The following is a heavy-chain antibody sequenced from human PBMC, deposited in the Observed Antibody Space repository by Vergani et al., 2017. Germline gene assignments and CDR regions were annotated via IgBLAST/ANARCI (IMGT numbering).Heavy chain of an antibody. CDR2: IIPILGIA. J-gene: IGHJ4*02. Sequence: QVQLVQSGAEVKKPGSSVQVSCKASGGTFSSYTISWVRQAPGQGLEWMGRIIPILGIANYAQKFQGRVTITADKSTSTAYMELSSLRCEDTAVYYCATGGYSSGWSPGIFDYWGQGTLVTVSS. D-gene: IGHD6-19*01. CDR1: GGTFSSYT. CDR3: ATGGYSSGWSPGIFDY. V-gene: IGHV1-69*02.